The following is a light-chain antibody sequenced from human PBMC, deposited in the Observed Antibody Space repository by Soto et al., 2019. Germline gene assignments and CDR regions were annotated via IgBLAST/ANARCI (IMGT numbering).Light chain of an antibody. V-gene: IGKV1-27*01. Sequence: DIQMTQSPSSLSASVGDRVTITCRASQGISNYLAWYQQKPRKVPKLLIYAASTLQSGVPSRFSGSGSGTYFTLTISRLQPEDVATYYCQKYNSAPHTLGQGTKLDIK. CDR2: AAS. CDR1: QGISNY. CDR3: QKYNSAPHT. J-gene: IGKJ2*01.